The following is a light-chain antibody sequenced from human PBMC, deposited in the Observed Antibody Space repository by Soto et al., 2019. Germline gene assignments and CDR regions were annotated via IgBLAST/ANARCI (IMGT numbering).Light chain of an antibody. CDR1: QSVSSN. Sequence: VMTQSPVILSGCPGERATLSCRASQSVSSNVAWYQQKPGQAPRLLMYGASTRATGIPARFSGSGSGTEFTLTISSLQSEDFAVYYCQQYNNWPPWTFGQGTMVDI. J-gene: IGKJ1*01. CDR3: QQYNNWPPWT. V-gene: IGKV3-15*01. CDR2: GAS.